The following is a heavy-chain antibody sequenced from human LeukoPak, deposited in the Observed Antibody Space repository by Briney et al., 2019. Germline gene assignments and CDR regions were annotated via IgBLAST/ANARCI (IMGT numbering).Heavy chain of an antibody. CDR3: ARGGGQVVVLWFDP. CDR2: IYHSGST. Sequence: PSGTLSLTCAVSGGSISSSNWWSWVRQPPGKGLEWIGEIYHSGSTNYNPSLKSRVTISVDKSKNQFSLKLSSVTTADTAVYYCARGGGQVVVLWFDPWGQGTLVTVSS. D-gene: IGHD2-15*01. CDR1: GGSISSSNW. V-gene: IGHV4-4*02. J-gene: IGHJ5*02.